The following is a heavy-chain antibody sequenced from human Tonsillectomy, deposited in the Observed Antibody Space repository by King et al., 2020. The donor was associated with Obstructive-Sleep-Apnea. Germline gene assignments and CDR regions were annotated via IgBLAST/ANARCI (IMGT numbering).Heavy chain of an antibody. V-gene: IGHV4-31*03. Sequence: PLQESGPGLVKPSQTLSLTCTVSGGSISSGPYYWSWIRQHPGKGLECIGYIYYSGSTYYTPSLKSRVTISVDTSKNQFSLTLNSVTAADTAVYYCARVEAAQVNAFDIWGQGTMVTVSS. D-gene: IGHD2-15*01. CDR3: ARVEAAQVNAFDI. CDR2: IYYSGST. CDR1: GGSISSGPYY. J-gene: IGHJ3*02.